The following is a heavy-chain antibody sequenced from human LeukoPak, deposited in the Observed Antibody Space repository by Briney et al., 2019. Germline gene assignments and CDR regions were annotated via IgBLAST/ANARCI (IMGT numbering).Heavy chain of an antibody. CDR3: ARDPARNLGSGHLDWYFDL. J-gene: IGHJ2*01. Sequence: PADTVSLTCTVSGGFISTSYWRWIRQPPGKGREWIGYIFYSGGTVSHPPLKSRLPISVDMSTNQVSLKLRSVTAADTAVYYCARDPARNLGSGHLDWYFDLWGRGTLVTVSP. CDR2: IFYSGGT. V-gene: IGHV4-59*12. D-gene: IGHD3-22*01. CDR1: GGFISTSY.